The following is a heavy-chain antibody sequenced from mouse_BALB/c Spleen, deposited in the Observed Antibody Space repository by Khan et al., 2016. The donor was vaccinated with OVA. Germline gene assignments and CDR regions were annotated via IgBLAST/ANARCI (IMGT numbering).Heavy chain of an antibody. CDR2: INPSSGYT. J-gene: IGHJ3*01. V-gene: IGHV1-4*01. Sequence: QVQLKQSGAELARPGASVKMSCKASGYTFTSYTMHWVKQRPGQGLEWIGYINPSSGYTNYNQKFKDKATLTADKSSSTAYMQLSSLTSEDSAVYYCAREGAYYRNYGWFAYWGQGTLVTVSA. D-gene: IGHD2-5*01. CDR1: GYTFTSYT. CDR3: AREGAYYRNYGWFAY.